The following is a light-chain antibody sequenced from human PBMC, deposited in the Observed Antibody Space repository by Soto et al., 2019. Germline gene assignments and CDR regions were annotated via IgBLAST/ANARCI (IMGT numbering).Light chain of an antibody. Sequence: QLPQSPFTRHASEEHMRTLTSAASESIGNWLAWYQQKPGQAHNLLIYEASNLESGVQSRFSGSGSGKELNLTLRNLQPDDWATDVGQQYHNYQRTCGQGKKWEIK. CDR1: ESIGNW. V-gene: IGKV1-5*03. CDR3: QQYHNYQRT. J-gene: IGKJ1*01. CDR2: EAS.